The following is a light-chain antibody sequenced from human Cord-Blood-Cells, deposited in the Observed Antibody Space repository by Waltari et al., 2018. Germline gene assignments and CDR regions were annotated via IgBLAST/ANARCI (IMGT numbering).Light chain of an antibody. CDR1: SSDVGSYNR. Sequence: QSALTQPPSVSGSPGQSVTISCTGTSSDVGSYNRVSWYQQPPGPAPKLMIYEVSNRPSGGPVRFSGSKAGNTAALTISGLQAEDEADYYCSSYTSSSTYYVFGTGTKVTVL. J-gene: IGLJ1*01. CDR3: SSYTSSSTYYV. V-gene: IGLV2-18*02. CDR2: EVS.